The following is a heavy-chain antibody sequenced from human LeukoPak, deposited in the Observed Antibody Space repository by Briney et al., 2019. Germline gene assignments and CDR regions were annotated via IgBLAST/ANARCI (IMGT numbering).Heavy chain of an antibody. CDR3: ARIPPDDYDFWSGPKYPYGMDV. D-gene: IGHD3-3*01. J-gene: IGHJ6*01. CDR2: IIPIFCIA. Sequence: GASVRVSCKASVGTFSSYAISWVRQAPGQGLEWMGRIIPIFCIANYAQKFQGRVTITADKSTSTAYLQLSSMRSEDTDVYYCARIPPDDYDFWSGPKYPYGMDVWGQGTTVTVSS. V-gene: IGHV1-69*04. CDR1: VGTFSSYA.